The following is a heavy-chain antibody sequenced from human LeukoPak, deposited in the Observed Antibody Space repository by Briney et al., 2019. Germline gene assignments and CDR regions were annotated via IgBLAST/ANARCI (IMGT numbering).Heavy chain of an antibody. CDR2: ISGSGDST. D-gene: IGHD3-3*01. V-gene: IGHV3-23*01. CDR3: AKGPFGETNIDY. CDR1: GFTFNSSA. J-gene: IGHJ4*02. Sequence: GGSLRLSCAASGFTFNSSAMSWVRQAPGKGLEWVSGISGSGDSTYYADSVKGRFTISRDNSKTTLYLQMNSLRAEDTAVYYCAKGPFGETNIDYWGQGTLVTVSS.